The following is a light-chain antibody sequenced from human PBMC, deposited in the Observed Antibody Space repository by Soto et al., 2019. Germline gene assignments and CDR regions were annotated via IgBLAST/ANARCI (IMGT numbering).Light chain of an antibody. CDR3: LQHSYLWT. CDR2: AVS. CDR1: PYISNN. J-gene: IGKJ1*01. Sequence: DIQMTQSPSSLSASVGDRVTITCRASPYISNNLGWFLQKPGKAPRRLIYAVSTLQSGVPSRFSGTGSGTEFTLTISSLQPEDFGTYYCLQHSYLWTFGQGTKVDVK. V-gene: IGKV1-17*01.